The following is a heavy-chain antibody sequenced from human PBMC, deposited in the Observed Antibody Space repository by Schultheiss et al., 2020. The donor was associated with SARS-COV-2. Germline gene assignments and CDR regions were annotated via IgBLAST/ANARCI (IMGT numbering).Heavy chain of an antibody. D-gene: IGHD3-3*01. J-gene: IGHJ6*02. CDR1: GFTFSSYG. CDR3: AREESRFLEWKGMDV. V-gene: IGHV3-33*01. CDR2: IWYDGSNK. Sequence: GGSLRLSCAASGFTFSSYGMHWVRQAPGKGLEWVAVIWYDGSNKYYADSVKGRFTISRDNSKNTLYLQMNSLRAEDTAVYYCAREESRFLEWKGMDVWGQGTTVTVSS.